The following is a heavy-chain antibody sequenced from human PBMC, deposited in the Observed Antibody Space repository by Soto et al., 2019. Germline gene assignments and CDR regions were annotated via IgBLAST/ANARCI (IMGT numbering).Heavy chain of an antibody. CDR3: VRTSLVVAAATREDY. J-gene: IGHJ4*02. CDR1: GFTFSSYW. D-gene: IGHD2-15*01. Sequence: EVQLVESGGGLVQPGESLRLSCAASGFTFSSYWMHWVRQAPGKGLVWVSRINSDGSSTSYAGSVKGRFTISSDNAKNTLYLQMNSLRADDTAVYYCVRTSLVVAAATREDYWGQGTLVTVSA. V-gene: IGHV3-74*01. CDR2: INSDGSST.